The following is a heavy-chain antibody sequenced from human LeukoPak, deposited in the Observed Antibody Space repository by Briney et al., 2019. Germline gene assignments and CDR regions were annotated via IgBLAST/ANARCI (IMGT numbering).Heavy chain of an antibody. Sequence: SETLSLTCAVSGGSISSSNWWSWVRQPPGKGLEWIGEIYHSGSTNYNPSLKSRVTISVDTSKNQFSLKLTSITAADTAVYYCARVRGGTYNHYFDYWGQGTLVTVSS. CDR1: GGSISSSNW. CDR3: ARVRGGTYNHYFDY. V-gene: IGHV4-4*02. CDR2: IYHSGST. D-gene: IGHD5-24*01. J-gene: IGHJ4*02.